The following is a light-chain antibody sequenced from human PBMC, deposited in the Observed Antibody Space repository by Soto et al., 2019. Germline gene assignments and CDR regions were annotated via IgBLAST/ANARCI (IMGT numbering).Light chain of an antibody. CDR1: EGIVNY. J-gene: IGKJ5*01. Sequence: IQLTQSPSSLSASVGDRVTITCRASEGIVNYLAWYQQQPGKAPKLLIYGASTLQGGVPSRFTGSGSGTDFTLTISSLQPEYFATYHCQQLFRYPLAFGQGTRLKMK. CDR3: QQLFRYPLA. CDR2: GAS. V-gene: IGKV1-9*01.